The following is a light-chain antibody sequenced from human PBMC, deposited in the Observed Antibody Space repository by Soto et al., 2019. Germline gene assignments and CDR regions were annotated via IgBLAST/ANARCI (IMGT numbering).Light chain of an antibody. CDR3: QQYGSSPPYT. CDR1: QSISSW. V-gene: IGKV1-5*01. Sequence: DIQMTQSPSTLSASVGDRVTITCRASQSISSWLAWYQQKPGKAPKLLIYDASSLESGVPSRFSGSGSGTEFTLTISRLEPEDSAVYYCQQYGSSPPYTFGQGTKLEIK. CDR2: DAS. J-gene: IGKJ2*01.